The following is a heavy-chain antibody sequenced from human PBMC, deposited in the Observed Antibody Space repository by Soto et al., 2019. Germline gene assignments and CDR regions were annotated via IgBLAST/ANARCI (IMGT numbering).Heavy chain of an antibody. CDR2: ITDSGGST. D-gene: IGHD4-17*01. V-gene: IGHV3-23*01. CDR1: GFTFNNYG. CDR3: AKAATVVTLYYFDY. Sequence: GGSLRLSCAASGFTFNNYGMSWVRQAPGKGLEWVSAITDSGGSTYYADSVKGRFTISRDNSKNTVYLQMNSLRAEDTAVYYCAKAATVVTLYYFDYWGQGTLVTVS. J-gene: IGHJ4*02.